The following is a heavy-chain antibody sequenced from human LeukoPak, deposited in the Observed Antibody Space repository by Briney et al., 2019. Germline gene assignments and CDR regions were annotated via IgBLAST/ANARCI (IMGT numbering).Heavy chain of an antibody. V-gene: IGHV3-21*01. CDR3: ARVLAAAGTSDY. Sequence: GGSLRPSCAASGFTSSSYSMNWVRQAPGKGLEWVSSISSSSSYIYYADSVKGRFTISRDNAKNSLYLQMNSLRAEDTAVYYCARVLAAAGTSDYWGQGTLVTVSS. J-gene: IGHJ4*02. CDR1: GFTSSSYS. D-gene: IGHD6-13*01. CDR2: ISSSSSYI.